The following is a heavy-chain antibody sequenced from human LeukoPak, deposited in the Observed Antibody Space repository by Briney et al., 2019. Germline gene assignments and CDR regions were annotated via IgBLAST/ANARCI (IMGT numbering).Heavy chain of an antibody. CDR1: GFTFSSYA. J-gene: IGHJ5*02. CDR2: ISGSGGST. Sequence: GGSLRLSCAASGFTFSSYAMSWVRQAPGKGLEWVSAISGSGGSTYYADSVKGRFTISRDNSKNTLYLQMNSLRAEDTAVYYCAKENIVVVPAAHNWFDRWGQGTLVTVSS. V-gene: IGHV3-23*01. D-gene: IGHD2-2*01. CDR3: AKENIVVVPAAHNWFDR.